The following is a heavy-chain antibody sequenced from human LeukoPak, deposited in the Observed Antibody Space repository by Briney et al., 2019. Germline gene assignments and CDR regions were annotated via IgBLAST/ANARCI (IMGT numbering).Heavy chain of an antibody. Sequence: SGGSLRLSCATSGFTFTTYGMNWVRQAPGKGLEWVAFIRYDGSNKYYAESVKGRFTIPRDDSKNTLYPQMNSLRAEDTAVYYCAKDRWRRKGNWFDPWGQGTLVTVSS. D-gene: IGHD3-3*01. J-gene: IGHJ5*02. CDR1: GFTFTTYG. CDR3: AKDRWRRKGNWFDP. V-gene: IGHV3-30*02. CDR2: IRYDGSNK.